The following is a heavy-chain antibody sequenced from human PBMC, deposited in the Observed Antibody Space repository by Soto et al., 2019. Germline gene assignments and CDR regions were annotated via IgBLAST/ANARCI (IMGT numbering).Heavy chain of an antibody. CDR2: IWYDGSNT. CDR1: GFTFSYYG. D-gene: IGHD2-15*01. Sequence: QVQLVESGGGVVQPGRSLRLSCAASGFTFSYYGLHWVRQAPGKGLEWVAVIWYDGSNTYYADSVKGRFTISRDNSKNTLYLQMNSLRAEDTAVYYCVRGGGGSYCSGGSCFLDYWGQGALVTFSS. J-gene: IGHJ4*02. CDR3: VRGGGGSYCSGGSCFLDY. V-gene: IGHV3-33*01.